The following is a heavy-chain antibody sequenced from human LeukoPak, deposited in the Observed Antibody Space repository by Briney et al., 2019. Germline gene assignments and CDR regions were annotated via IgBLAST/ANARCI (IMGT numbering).Heavy chain of an antibody. Sequence: SSETLSLTCTVSGGSISSSSYYWGWIRQPPGKGLEWIGSIYYSGSTYYNPSLKSRVTISVDTSKNQFSLKLSSVTAADTAVYYCARVSGVQGSSAPIDYWGQGTLVTVSS. J-gene: IGHJ4*02. CDR1: GGSISSSSYY. CDR2: IYYSGST. CDR3: ARVSGVQGSSAPIDY. V-gene: IGHV4-39*01. D-gene: IGHD6-6*01.